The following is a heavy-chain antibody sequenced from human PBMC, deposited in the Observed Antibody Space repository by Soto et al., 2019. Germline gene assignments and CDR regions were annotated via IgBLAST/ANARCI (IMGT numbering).Heavy chain of an antibody. Sequence: QVQLVESGGGVVQPGRSLRLSCAASGFTFSSYGMHWVRQAPGKGLEWVALISSDGSNKYYADSVKGRFTISRDNSKHTLYLQMNTLRAEHTAVYYCAKVRADYYFGSGPFDYWGQGTLVTVSS. J-gene: IGHJ4*02. D-gene: IGHD3-10*01. CDR3: AKVRADYYFGSGPFDY. CDR2: ISSDGSNK. CDR1: GFTFSSYG. V-gene: IGHV3-30*18.